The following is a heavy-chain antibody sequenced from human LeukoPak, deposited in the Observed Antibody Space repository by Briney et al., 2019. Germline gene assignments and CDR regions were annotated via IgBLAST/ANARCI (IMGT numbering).Heavy chain of an antibody. D-gene: IGHD6-13*01. CDR3: ARGRYSSSWKDY. V-gene: IGHV3-33*01. CDR1: GFTFSSYA. CDR2: IGSDGNKK. Sequence: GGSLRLPCAASGFTFSSYAMHWVRQAPGKGLEWVALIGSDGNKKYYADSVKGRFSISRDNSNNTLYLQMNSLGVEDTAVYYCARGRYSSSWKDYWGQGTLVTVSS. J-gene: IGHJ4*02.